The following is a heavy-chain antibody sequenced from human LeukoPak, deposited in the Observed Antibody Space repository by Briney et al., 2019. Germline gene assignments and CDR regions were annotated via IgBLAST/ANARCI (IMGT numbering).Heavy chain of an antibody. CDR1: GGSISSYY. J-gene: IGHJ6*02. V-gene: IGHV4-59*01. D-gene: IGHD5-12*01. CDR3: ARGESKRYSGYDYYVMDV. CDR2: INYSGST. Sequence: PSETLSLTCTVSGGSISSYYWSWIRQPPGKGLEWIGYINYSGSTNYNPSLKRRVTISVDTPKNHFSLKVSSVTAADTAVYYCARGESKRYSGYDYYVMDVWGQGTTVTVSS.